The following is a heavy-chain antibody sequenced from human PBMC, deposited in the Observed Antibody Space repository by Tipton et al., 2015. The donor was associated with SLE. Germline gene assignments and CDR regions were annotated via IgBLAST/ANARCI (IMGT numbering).Heavy chain of an antibody. CDR2: IYYSGST. J-gene: IGHJ3*02. Sequence: TLSLTCAVSGGSISSSNWWSWVRQPPGKGLEWIGEIYYSGSTYYNPSLKSRVTISVDTSKNQFSLKLSSVTAADTAVYYCARAYYADAFDIWGQGTMVTVSS. V-gene: IGHV4-4*02. D-gene: IGHD2-2*01. CDR3: ARAYYADAFDI. CDR1: GGSISSSNW.